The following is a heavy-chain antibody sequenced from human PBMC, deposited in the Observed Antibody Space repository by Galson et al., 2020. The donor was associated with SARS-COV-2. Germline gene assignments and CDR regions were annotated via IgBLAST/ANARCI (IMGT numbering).Heavy chain of an antibody. CDR2: ITYDGINK. J-gene: IGHJ6*02. Sequence: GGSLRLSCAASGFTFSSSAMHWVRQAPGKGLEWVGVITYDGINKYYADSVKGRFTISRDNSKHTLYLQMNSLRAEDTAIYYCARALGGNYYYGLDVWGQGTTVTVSS. D-gene: IGHD1-26*01. CDR3: ARALGGNYYYGLDV. V-gene: IGHV3-30*04. CDR1: GFTFSSSA.